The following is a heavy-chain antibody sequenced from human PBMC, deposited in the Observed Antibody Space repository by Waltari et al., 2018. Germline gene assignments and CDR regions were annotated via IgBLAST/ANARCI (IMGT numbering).Heavy chain of an antibody. CDR3: ARLSAVAPD. D-gene: IGHD6-19*01. V-gene: IGHV4-59*12. Sequence: QVQLQESGPGLVKPSETLSLTCTVSGGSISSYYWSWIRQPPGKGLEWIGYIYYSGSTNYNPSLKSRVTISVDTSKNQFSLKLSSVTAADTAVYYCARLSAVAPDWGQGTLVTVSS. CDR1: GGSISSYY. CDR2: IYYSGST. J-gene: IGHJ4*02.